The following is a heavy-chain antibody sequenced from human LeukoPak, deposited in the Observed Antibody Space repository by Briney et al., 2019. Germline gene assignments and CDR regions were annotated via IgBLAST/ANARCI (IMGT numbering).Heavy chain of an antibody. V-gene: IGHV4-38-2*01. CDR3: ARGGYCSGGSCLTFDY. CDR2: IYHSGST. CDR1: GYSISSGYY. D-gene: IGHD2-15*01. Sequence: PSETLSLTCAVSGYSISSGYYWGWIRQPPGKGLEWIGGIYHSGSTYYNPSLKSRVTISVDTSKNQFSLKLSSVTAADTAVYYCARGGYCSGGSCLTFDYWGQGTLSPSPQ. J-gene: IGHJ4*02.